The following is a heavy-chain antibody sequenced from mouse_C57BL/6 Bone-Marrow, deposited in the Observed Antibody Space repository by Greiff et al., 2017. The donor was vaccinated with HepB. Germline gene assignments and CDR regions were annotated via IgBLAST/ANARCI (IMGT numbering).Heavy chain of an antibody. Sequence: ESGPGLVKPSQSLSLTCSVTGYSITSGYYWNWIRQFPGNKLEWMGYISYDGSNNYNPSLKNRISITRDTSKNQFFLKLNSVTTEDTATYYCARDRYLFDYWVQGTTLTVSS. D-gene: IGHD2-14*01. J-gene: IGHJ2*01. V-gene: IGHV3-6*01. CDR2: ISYDGSN. CDR3: ARDRYLFDY. CDR1: GYSITSGYY.